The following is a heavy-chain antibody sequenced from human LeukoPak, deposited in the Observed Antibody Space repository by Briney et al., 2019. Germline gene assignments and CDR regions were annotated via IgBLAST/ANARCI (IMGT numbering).Heavy chain of an antibody. Sequence: PSETLSLTCTVSGGSVSSGSYYWSWIRQPPGKGLEWIGYIYYSGSTNYNPSLKSRVTISVDTSKNQFSLKLSSVIAADTAVYYCARDRVGATDYWGQGTLVTVSS. V-gene: IGHV4-61*01. CDR1: GGSVSSGSYY. J-gene: IGHJ4*02. CDR2: IYYSGST. CDR3: ARDRVGATDY. D-gene: IGHD1-26*01.